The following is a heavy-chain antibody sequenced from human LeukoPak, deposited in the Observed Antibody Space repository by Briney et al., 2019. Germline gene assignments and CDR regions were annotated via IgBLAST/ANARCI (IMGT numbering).Heavy chain of an antibody. D-gene: IGHD6-13*01. CDR1: GYTFTSYD. CDR3: ARRGSCFGSSCSLDY. J-gene: IGHJ4*02. CDR2: INPSGGIP. V-gene: IGHV1-46*01. Sequence: ASVKVSCKSSGYTFTSYDINWVRQATGQGLEWMGIINPSGGIPSYAPNFQGRVTMSRDTSTNTVYMELSSLTSEDTAVYYCARRGSCFGSSCSLDYWGQGTLVTVSS.